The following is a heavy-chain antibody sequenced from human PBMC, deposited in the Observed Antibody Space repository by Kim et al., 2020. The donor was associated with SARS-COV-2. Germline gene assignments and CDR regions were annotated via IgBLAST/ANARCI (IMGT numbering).Heavy chain of an antibody. V-gene: IGHV4-34*01. J-gene: IGHJ5*02. CDR2: INHSGST. CDR1: GGSFSGYY. CDR3: ARRWIRGWFDP. D-gene: IGHD2-2*03. Sequence: SETLSLTCAVYGGSFSGYYWSWIRQPPGKGLEWIGEINHSGSTNYNPSLKSRVTISVDTSKNQFSLKLSSVTAADTAVYYCARRWIRGWFDPWGQGTLVTVSS.